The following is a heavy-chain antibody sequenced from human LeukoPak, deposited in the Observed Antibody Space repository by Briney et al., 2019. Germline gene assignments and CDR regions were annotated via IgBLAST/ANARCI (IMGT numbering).Heavy chain of an antibody. J-gene: IGHJ5*02. CDR2: IYSGGST. CDR3: AKCSSGWASNNYLDP. D-gene: IGHD6-25*01. Sequence: GGSLRLSCAASGFTVSSNYMSWVRQAPGKGLEWVSVIYSGGSTYYADSVKGRFTISRDNSKNTLYLQMNSLRAEDTAVYYCAKCSSGWASNNYLDPWGRGTLVTVSS. CDR1: GFTVSSNY. V-gene: IGHV3-66*01.